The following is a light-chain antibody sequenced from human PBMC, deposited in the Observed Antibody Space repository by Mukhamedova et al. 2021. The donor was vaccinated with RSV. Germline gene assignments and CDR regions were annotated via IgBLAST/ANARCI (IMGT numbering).Light chain of an antibody. Sequence: GDRVTITCRASQGIKNYLSWYQQKSGRAPKLLISSASRLETGVPSRFSGGGSGTDFTFTISSLQPEDLGTYYCQQYDTLPYTFGQG. CDR2: SAS. CDR3: QQYDTLPYT. CDR1: QGIKNY. J-gene: IGKJ2*01. V-gene: IGKV1-33*01.